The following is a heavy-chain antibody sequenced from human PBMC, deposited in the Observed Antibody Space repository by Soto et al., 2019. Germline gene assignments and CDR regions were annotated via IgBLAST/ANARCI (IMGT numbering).Heavy chain of an antibody. Sequence: GGSLRLSCEASGFNFSSYGIHWVRQAPGKGLEWVAIIWNDGSNEYYADSVKGRFTISRDNSKNTVYLQVGKLRAEDTAVYFCARDQTDSGGYSDSWGQGTLVTVSS. CDR3: ARDQTDSGGYSDS. CDR1: GFNFSSYG. D-gene: IGHD3-22*01. CDR2: IWNDGSNE. J-gene: IGHJ4*02. V-gene: IGHV3-33*01.